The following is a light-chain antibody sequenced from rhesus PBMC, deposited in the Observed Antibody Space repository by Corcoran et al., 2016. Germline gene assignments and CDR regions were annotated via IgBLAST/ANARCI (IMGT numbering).Light chain of an antibody. CDR1: SSDIGGYNR. J-gene: IGLJ1*01. V-gene: IGLV2-13*03. CDR3: SSYASSSTFI. CDR2: EVS. Sequence: QAAPTKSPSVSGSPGQSVTISCTGTSSDIGGYNRVSWYQQHPGKAPKLMIYEVSKRPSGVSDRFSGSKSGNTASLTISGLQAEDDADYYCSSYASSSTFIFGAGTRLTVL.